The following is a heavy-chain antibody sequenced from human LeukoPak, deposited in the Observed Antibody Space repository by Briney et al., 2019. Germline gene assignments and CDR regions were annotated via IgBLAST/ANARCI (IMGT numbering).Heavy chain of an antibody. CDR2: IKQDGSEK. J-gene: IGHJ4*02. Sequence: GGSLRLSRAASGFTFSSYWMSWVRQAPGKGLEWVANIKQDGSEKYYVDSVKGRFTISRDNVKNSLYLQMNSLRAEDTAVYYCARDDSSGWYGVVYFDYWGQGTLVTVSS. V-gene: IGHV3-7*01. CDR3: ARDDSSGWYGVVYFDY. D-gene: IGHD6-19*01. CDR1: GFTFSSYW.